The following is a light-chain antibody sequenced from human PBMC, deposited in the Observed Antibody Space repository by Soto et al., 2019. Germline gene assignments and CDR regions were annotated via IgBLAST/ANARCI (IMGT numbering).Light chain of an antibody. CDR1: QGISNY. J-gene: IGKJ3*01. CDR3: QQLNSSPFT. CDR2: AAS. V-gene: IGKV1-9*01. Sequence: DIQLTQTPSFLSASVGDRVTITCRASQGISNYLAWYQQKPGKAPQLLIYAASTLQSGVPSRFSGSGSGTEFTLTISSLQPEDFATYCCQQLNSSPFTFGPGTKVDIK.